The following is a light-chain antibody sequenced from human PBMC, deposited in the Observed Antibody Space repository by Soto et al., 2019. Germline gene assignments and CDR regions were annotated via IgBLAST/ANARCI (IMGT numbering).Light chain of an antibody. J-gene: IGLJ2*01. CDR1: SSDVGGYNY. CDR2: DVS. Sequence: QSALTQPVSVSGSPGQFITISCTGTSSDVGGYNYVSWYQQHPGKVPKLLMYDVSNRPSGVSDRFSGSKSGNTASLAISGLQAEDEADYYCSSYTSRNTLIFGGGTKLTVL. CDR3: SSYTSRNTLI. V-gene: IGLV2-14*01.